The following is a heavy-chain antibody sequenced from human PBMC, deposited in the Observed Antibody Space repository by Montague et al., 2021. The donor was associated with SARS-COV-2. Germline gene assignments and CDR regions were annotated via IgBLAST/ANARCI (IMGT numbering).Heavy chain of an antibody. CDR1: GGSISSTSYY. CDR3: ARSVQFAYGLDV. J-gene: IGHJ6*02. D-gene: IGHD3-16*01. V-gene: IGHV4-39*01. CDR2: IYHSGST. Sequence: SETLSLTCTVSGGSISSTSYYWGWIRQSPGKGLEWIGSIYHSGSTYYSPSLKSRLSLSVETSKSQFSLKVRSVTAADTAVYYCARSVQFAYGLDVWGQGTTVTISS.